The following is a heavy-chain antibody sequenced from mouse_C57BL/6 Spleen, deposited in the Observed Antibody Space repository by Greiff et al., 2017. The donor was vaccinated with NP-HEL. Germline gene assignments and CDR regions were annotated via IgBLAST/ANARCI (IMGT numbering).Heavy chain of an antibody. J-gene: IGHJ4*01. Sequence: VQLQQSGPVLVKPGASVKMSCKASGYTFTDYYMNWVKQSHGKSLEWIGVINPYNGGTSYNQKFKGKATLTVDKSSSTAYMELNSLTSEYSAVYYCAREGQLRPFYAMDYWGQGTSVTVSS. CDR2: INPYNGGT. D-gene: IGHD3-2*02. CDR3: AREGQLRPFYAMDY. V-gene: IGHV1-19*01. CDR1: GYTFTDYY.